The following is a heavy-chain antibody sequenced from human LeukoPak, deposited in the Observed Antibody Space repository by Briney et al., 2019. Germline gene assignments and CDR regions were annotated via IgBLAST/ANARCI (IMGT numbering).Heavy chain of an antibody. V-gene: IGHV1-2*06. J-gene: IGHJ4*02. Sequence: ASVKVSCKASGYTFTSYDINWVRQATGQGLEWMARINSNSGGTNYAQKFQGRVTMTRDTSISTAYMELSRLRSDDTAVYYCAREQGYSYGPLAPDYWGQGTLVTVSS. CDR2: INSNSGGT. CDR3: AREQGYSYGPLAPDY. D-gene: IGHD5-18*01. CDR1: GYTFTSYD.